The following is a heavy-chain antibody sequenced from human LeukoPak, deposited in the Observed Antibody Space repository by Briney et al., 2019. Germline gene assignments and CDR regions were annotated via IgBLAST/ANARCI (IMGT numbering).Heavy chain of an antibody. V-gene: IGHV3-15*01. J-gene: IGHJ4*02. CDR1: GFTFSNAW. D-gene: IGHD6-19*01. Sequence: PGGSLRLSCAASGFTFSNAWMSWVRQAPGKGLEWVGRIKSKTDGGTTDYAAPVKGRFTISRDNSKNTLYLQMNSLRAEDTAVYYCARVDFLDSSDPIEDYWGQGTLVTVSS. CDR3: ARVDFLDSSDPIEDY. CDR2: IKSKTDGGTT.